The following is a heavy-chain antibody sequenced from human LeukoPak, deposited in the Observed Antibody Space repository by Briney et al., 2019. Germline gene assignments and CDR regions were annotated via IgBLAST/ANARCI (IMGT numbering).Heavy chain of an antibody. CDR3: ARLPRGAKIAFDS. J-gene: IGHJ4*02. Sequence: KPSETLSLICTVSGGSISSPNYYWGWIRQPPGKGLEWIGTISYRGSPYYNVSLKSRVTISVDLTKSQFSLKVSSVTAADTAVYYCARLPRGAKIAFDSWGQGTLVAVSS. V-gene: IGHV4-39*01. D-gene: IGHD3-16*01. CDR2: ISYRGSP. CDR1: GGSISSPNYY.